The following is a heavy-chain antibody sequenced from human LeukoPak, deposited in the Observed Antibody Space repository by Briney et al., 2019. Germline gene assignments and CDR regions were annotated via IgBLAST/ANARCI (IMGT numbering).Heavy chain of an antibody. CDR2: INGDESIR. Sequence: GGSLRLSCAASGFPFSSYWMDWVRHVPGKGRLWVSRINGDESIRSYVDSVKGRFTISRDNTKNTLYLQMNSLRDEDTAVYYCVRGYSDLDRTDYWGQGTLVTVSS. D-gene: IGHD5-12*01. J-gene: IGHJ4*02. CDR1: GFPFSSYW. CDR3: VRGYSDLDRTDY. V-gene: IGHV3-74*01.